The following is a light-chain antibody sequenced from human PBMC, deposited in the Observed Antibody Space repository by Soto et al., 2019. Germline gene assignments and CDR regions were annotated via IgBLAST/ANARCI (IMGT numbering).Light chain of an antibody. CDR2: GAS. V-gene: IGKV3D-15*01. Sequence: EIVMTQSPATLSVSPGERATLSCRASQGVSSNLAWYQQKPGQAPRLLIYGASTRATGIPARFSGSGAGTEFTLTISSLQSEDFAVYYCQQYNSWPPLTFGGGTKVEIK. J-gene: IGKJ4*01. CDR1: QGVSSN. CDR3: QQYNSWPPLT.